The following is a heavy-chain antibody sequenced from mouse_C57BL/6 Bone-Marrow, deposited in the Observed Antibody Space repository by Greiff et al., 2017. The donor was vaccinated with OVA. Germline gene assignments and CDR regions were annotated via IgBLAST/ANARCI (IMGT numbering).Heavy chain of an antibody. Sequence: VQLKESGPELVKPGASVKIPCKASGYTFTDYNMDWVKQSHGKSLEWIGDINPNNGGTIYNQKFKGKATLTVDKSSSTAYMELRSLTSEDTAVYYCAREAYDYDWFAYWGQGTLVTVSA. D-gene: IGHD2-4*01. CDR3: AREAYDYDWFAY. CDR2: INPNNGGT. V-gene: IGHV1-18*01. J-gene: IGHJ3*01. CDR1: GYTFTDYN.